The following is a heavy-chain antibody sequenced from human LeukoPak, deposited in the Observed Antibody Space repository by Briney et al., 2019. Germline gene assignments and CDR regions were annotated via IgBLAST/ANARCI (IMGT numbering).Heavy chain of an antibody. V-gene: IGHV4-61*08. CDR2: IYYSGST. Sequence: PSQTLSLTCTVSGASISSGDYHWNWIQQPPGKGLEWIGYIYYSGSTNYNPSLKSRVTISVDTSKNQFSLKLSSVTAADTAVYYCARGQYYYDSSGYRNPIFDYWGQGTLVTVSS. CDR1: GASISSGDYH. J-gene: IGHJ4*02. CDR3: ARGQYYYDSSGYRNPIFDY. D-gene: IGHD3-22*01.